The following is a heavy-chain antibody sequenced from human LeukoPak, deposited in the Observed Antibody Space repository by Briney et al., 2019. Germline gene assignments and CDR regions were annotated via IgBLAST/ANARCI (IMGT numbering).Heavy chain of an antibody. CDR2: TYYRSTWYN. V-gene: IGHV6-1*01. J-gene: IGHJ5*02. D-gene: IGHD2-2*01. CDR3: ARRLTQYDCFDP. Sequence: SQTLSLTCAISGDSVSSNSVTWNWIRQSPSSGLEWLGRTYYRSTWYNDYAVSVRGRITVNPDTSKSQFSLHLNSVTPEDTAVYYCARRLTQYDCFDPWGQGILVTVSS. CDR1: GDSVSSNSVT.